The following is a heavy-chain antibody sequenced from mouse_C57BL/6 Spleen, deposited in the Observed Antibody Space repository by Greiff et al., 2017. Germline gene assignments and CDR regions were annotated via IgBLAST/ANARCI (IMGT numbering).Heavy chain of an antibody. CDR1: GFTFSDYG. D-gene: IGHD4-1*01. CDR3: ARGTGDWYFDV. CDR2: ISSGSSTI. Sequence: EVKLQESGGGLVKPGGSLKLSCAASGFTFSDYGMHWVRQAPEKGLEWVAYISSGSSTIYYADTVKGRFTISRDNAKNTLFLQMTSLRSEDTAMYYCARGTGDWYFDVWGTGTTVTVSS. J-gene: IGHJ1*03. V-gene: IGHV5-17*01.